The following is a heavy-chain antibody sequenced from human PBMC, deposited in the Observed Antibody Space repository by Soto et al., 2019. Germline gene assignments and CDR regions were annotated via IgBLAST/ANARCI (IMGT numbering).Heavy chain of an antibody. V-gene: IGHV4-59*01. CDR2: IYYSGST. J-gene: IGHJ5*01. CDR1: GGSISSYY. Sequence: SETLSLTCTVSGGSISSYYWSWIRQPPGKGLEWIGYIYYSGSTNYNPSLKSRVTISLNTSKNQFSLKLSSVTAADTAVYYCARLIVVVPAAPGGWFDSWGQGTLVTVSS. CDR3: ARLIVVVPAAPGGWFDS. D-gene: IGHD2-2*01.